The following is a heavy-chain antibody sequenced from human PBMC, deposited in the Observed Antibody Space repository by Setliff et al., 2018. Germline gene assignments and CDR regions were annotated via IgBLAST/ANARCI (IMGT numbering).Heavy chain of an antibody. J-gene: IGHJ6*03. CDR2: IHHSGKA. Sequence: SETLSLTCAVSGFSISSGYYWGWIRQPPGKGPEWIVNIHHSGKAYYNPSLKSRVTISVDTSKNQFSLKLSSVTAADTAVYYCARTGYDFWSGPRLGGSTTTGYMDVWGKGTTVTVSS. CDR1: GFSISSGYY. D-gene: IGHD3-3*01. CDR3: ARTGYDFWSGPRLGGSTTTGYMDV. V-gene: IGHV4-38-2*01.